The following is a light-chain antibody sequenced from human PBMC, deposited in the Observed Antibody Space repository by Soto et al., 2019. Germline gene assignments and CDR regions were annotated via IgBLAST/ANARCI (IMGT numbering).Light chain of an antibody. CDR1: QDIRNF. V-gene: IGKV1-33*01. J-gene: IGKJ2*01. CDR2: DAS. Sequence: DIQMTQSPSSLSESVGARVTIPCQASQDIRNFLNWFQQKPGKAPKLLIYDASNLETGVPSRFSGSGSGTDFTFTISSLQPEDIATYYCQQYDILPTFGQGTKLEIK. CDR3: QQYDILPT.